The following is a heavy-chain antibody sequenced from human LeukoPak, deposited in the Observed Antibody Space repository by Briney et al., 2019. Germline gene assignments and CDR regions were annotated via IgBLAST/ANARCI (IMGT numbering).Heavy chain of an antibody. J-gene: IGHJ6*03. CDR1: GGSISSYY. Sequence: SETLSLTCTVSGGSISSYYWSWIRQPPGKGLEWIGYISYSGSTNYNPSLKSRVTISVDTSKNQFSLRLSSVTAADTAVYYCARRLGRKFGERFYYYHYMDVWGKGTTVTISS. CDR2: ISYSGST. V-gene: IGHV4-59*12. D-gene: IGHD3-10*01. CDR3: ARRLGRKFGERFYYYHYMDV.